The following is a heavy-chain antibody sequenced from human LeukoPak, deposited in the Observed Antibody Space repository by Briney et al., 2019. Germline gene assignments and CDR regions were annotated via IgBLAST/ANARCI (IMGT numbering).Heavy chain of an antibody. CDR2: ISAYNGNT. V-gene: IGHV1-18*01. Sequence: GASVKVSCKASGYTFTSYGISWVRQAPGQGLEWMGWISAYNGNTNYAQKLQGRVTMTTDTSTSTAYMELRSLRSDDTAVYYCAKIWFGELLFAFDIWGQGTMVTVSS. J-gene: IGHJ3*02. CDR1: GYTFTSYG. CDR3: AKIWFGELLFAFDI. D-gene: IGHD3-10*01.